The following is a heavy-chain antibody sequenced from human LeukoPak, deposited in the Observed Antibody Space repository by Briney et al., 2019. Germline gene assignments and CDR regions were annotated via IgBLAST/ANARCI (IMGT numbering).Heavy chain of an antibody. CDR2: LHHRGST. CDR1: GYSISDGYY. V-gene: IGHV4-38-2*02. CDR3: TRDGYLIAGSRFDD. J-gene: IGHJ4*02. Sequence: SETLSLTCTVSGYSISDGYYWGWIRQPPGKGLEWIGSLHHRGSTYYNPSLKSRVTTSVDTSKNQIFLKLRSVTAADTAVYYCTRDGYLIAGSRFDDWGQGTLVTVTS. D-gene: IGHD6-13*01.